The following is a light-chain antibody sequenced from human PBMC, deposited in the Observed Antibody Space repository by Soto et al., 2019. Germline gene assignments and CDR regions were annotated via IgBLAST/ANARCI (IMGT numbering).Light chain of an antibody. J-gene: IGKJ1*01. CDR3: QQSYSTWT. CDR1: QSISSY. Sequence: DIQLPQSPSFLSASVGDRVTITCRASQSISSYLNWYQQKPGKAPKLLIYAASSLQSGVPSRFSGSGSGTDFTLTISSLQPEDFATYYCQQSYSTWTFGQGTKVGIK. CDR2: AAS. V-gene: IGKV1-39*01.